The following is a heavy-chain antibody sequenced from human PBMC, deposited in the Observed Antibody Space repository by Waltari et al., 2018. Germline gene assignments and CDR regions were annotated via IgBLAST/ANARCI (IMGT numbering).Heavy chain of an antibody. V-gene: IGHV7-4-1*02. Sequence: VQLVQSGSALKKPGASVKVSCKASGYTFTSYVMNWVRQAPGQELEWMGWSNTNTGNATYAQSITGHYVFALDTSVSTAYLQISSLKAEDTAVYFCARSARDSRSEDYGNLFDPCGQGTLVTVSS. J-gene: IGHJ5*02. CDR2: SNTNTGNA. CDR3: ARSARDSRSEDYGNLFDP. CDR1: GYTFTSYV. D-gene: IGHD3-22*01.